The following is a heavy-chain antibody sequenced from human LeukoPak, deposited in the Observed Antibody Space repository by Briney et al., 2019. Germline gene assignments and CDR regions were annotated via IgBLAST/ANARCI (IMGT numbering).Heavy chain of an antibody. V-gene: IGHV1-46*01. D-gene: IGHD5-12*01. CDR1: GYTFTSYY. J-gene: IGHJ4*02. CDR3: AREIVATFLN. CDR2: INPTGGST. Sequence: ASVNVSCKASGYTFTSYYMHWVRQAPGQGLGWMGLINPTGGSTGYAQKFQGRVTMTRDMSTSTDYMELSSLRSEDTAVYYCAREIVATFLNWGQGTLVTVSS.